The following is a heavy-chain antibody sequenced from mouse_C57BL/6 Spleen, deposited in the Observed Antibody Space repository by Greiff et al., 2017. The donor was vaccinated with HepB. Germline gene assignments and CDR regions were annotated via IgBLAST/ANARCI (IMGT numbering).Heavy chain of an antibody. CDR2: IYPRSGNT. Sequence: VKLMESGAELARPGASVKLSCKASGYTFTSYGISWVKQRTGQGLEWIGEIYPRSGNTYYNEKFKGKATLTADKSSSTAYMELRSLTSEDSAVYFCAKSKTAQATFYFDYWGQGTTLTVSS. V-gene: IGHV1-81*01. CDR3: AKSKTAQATFYFDY. CDR1: GYTFTSYG. J-gene: IGHJ2*01. D-gene: IGHD3-2*02.